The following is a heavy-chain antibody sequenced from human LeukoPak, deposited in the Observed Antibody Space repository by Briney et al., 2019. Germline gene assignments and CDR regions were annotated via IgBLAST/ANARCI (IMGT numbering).Heavy chain of an antibody. Sequence: PGGSLRLSCAASGFTFDDYAMHWVRQAPGKGLEWVSGISWNSGSIGYADSVKGRFTLSRDNAKNSLYLQMNSLRAEDTALYYCAKGATIAATLGWFDPWGQGTLVTVSS. CDR3: AKGATIAATLGWFDP. V-gene: IGHV3-9*01. CDR1: GFTFDDYA. CDR2: ISWNSGSI. J-gene: IGHJ5*02. D-gene: IGHD2-15*01.